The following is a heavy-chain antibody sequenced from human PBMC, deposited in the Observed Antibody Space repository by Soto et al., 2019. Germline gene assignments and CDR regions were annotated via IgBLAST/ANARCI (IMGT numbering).Heavy chain of an antibody. Sequence: QVQLVESGGGVVQPGRSLRLSCAASGFTFSSYGMHWVRQAPGKGLEWVAVISYDGSKKYYADSVKGRFTISRDNSKNTLYLQMNSLRAEDTAVYYCAKDDPLTGDLWMPPSYGMDVWGQGTTVTVSS. CDR3: AKDDPLTGDLWMPPSYGMDV. D-gene: IGHD7-27*01. V-gene: IGHV3-30*18. J-gene: IGHJ6*02. CDR1: GFTFSSYG. CDR2: ISYDGSKK.